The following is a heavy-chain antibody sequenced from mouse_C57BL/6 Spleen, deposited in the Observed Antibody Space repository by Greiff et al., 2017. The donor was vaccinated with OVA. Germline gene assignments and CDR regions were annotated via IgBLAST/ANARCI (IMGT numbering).Heavy chain of an antibody. CDR1: GYTFTDYE. D-gene: IGHD1-1*01. CDR2: IDPETGGT. Sequence: VQLQESGAELVRPGASVTLSCKASGYTFTDYEMHWVKQTPVHGLEWIGAIDPETGGTAYNQKFKGKAILTAAKSSRTAYMELRSLTSEDSAVYYCTRWYYGSSYGYFDVWGTGTTVTVSS. V-gene: IGHV1-15*01. CDR3: TRWYYGSSYGYFDV. J-gene: IGHJ1*03.